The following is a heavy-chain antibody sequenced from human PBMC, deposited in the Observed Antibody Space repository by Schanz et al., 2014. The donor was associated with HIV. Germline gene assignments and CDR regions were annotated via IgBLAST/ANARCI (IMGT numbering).Heavy chain of an antibody. CDR3: ANTEFPYSSSSDYYYGMDV. J-gene: IGHJ6*02. CDR2: IWYDGSNK. CDR1: GFTFSNHG. D-gene: IGHD6-6*01. V-gene: IGHV3-33*08. Sequence: QVHLVESGGGVVQPGRSLRLSCAASGFTFSNHGIHWVRQAPGKGLEWVAVIWYDGSNKYYADSVKGRFTISRDNSKKTLYLQMNSLRAEDTAVYFCANTEFPYSSSSDYYYGMDVWGQGTTVTVSS.